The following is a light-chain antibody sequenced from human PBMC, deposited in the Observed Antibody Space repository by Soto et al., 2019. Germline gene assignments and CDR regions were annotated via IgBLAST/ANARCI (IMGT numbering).Light chain of an antibody. Sequence: QTVVTQEPSFSVSPGGTVTLTCGVSSGSVSTRYYPSWYQQTPGQAPRTLIYSTSTRSSGVPDRFSGSIVGNKAALTISGAQADDESDYYCAAWDDSLNAWVFGGGTKLTVL. V-gene: IGLV8-61*01. CDR1: SGSVSTRYY. J-gene: IGLJ3*02. CDR3: AAWDDSLNAWV. CDR2: STS.